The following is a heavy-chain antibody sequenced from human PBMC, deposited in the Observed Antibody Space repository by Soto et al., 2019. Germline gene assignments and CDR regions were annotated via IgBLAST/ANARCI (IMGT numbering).Heavy chain of an antibody. CDR2: IDVGNGKT. J-gene: IGHJ4*02. CDR3: ARDRIWNNGWKRYLFDF. D-gene: IGHD6-19*01. CDR1: GYTFTGYV. V-gene: IGHV1-3*01. Sequence: QVQLVQSGAEVKKPGASVKVSCKASGYTFTGYVMHWVRQAPGQRLEWMGWIDVGNGKTAYSQKFQGRVNITRDTPASTAYLEIRSLRYEDTTLYYSARDRIWNNGWKRYLFDFWGQGPLVT.